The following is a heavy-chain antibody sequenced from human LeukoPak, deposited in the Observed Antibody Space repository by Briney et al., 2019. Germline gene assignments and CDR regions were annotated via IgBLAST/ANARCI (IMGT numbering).Heavy chain of an antibody. CDR3: ARDRTYYYGSGSYFYAFDI. Sequence: GGSLRLSCAASGFTFSSYGMTWVRQAPGKGLEWVSYISSSSSTIYYADSVKGRFTISRDNAKNSLYLQLNSLRAEDTAVYYCARDRTYYYGSGSYFYAFDIWGQGTMVTVSS. CDR1: GFTFSSYG. CDR2: ISSSSSTI. V-gene: IGHV3-48*01. J-gene: IGHJ3*02. D-gene: IGHD3-10*01.